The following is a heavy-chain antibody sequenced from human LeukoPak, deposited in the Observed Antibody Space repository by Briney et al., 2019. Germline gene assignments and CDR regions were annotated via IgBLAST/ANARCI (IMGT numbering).Heavy chain of an antibody. D-gene: IGHD1-26*01. CDR3: AKDTGSGSYVAFDI. Sequence: GGSLRLSCAASGFTFDDCAMHWVRQAPGKGLEWVSGISWNSGSIGYADSVKGRFTISRDNAKNSLYLQMNSLRAGDTALYYCAKDTGSGSYVAFDIWGQGTMVTVSS. J-gene: IGHJ3*02. CDR1: GFTFDDCA. CDR2: ISWNSGSI. V-gene: IGHV3-9*01.